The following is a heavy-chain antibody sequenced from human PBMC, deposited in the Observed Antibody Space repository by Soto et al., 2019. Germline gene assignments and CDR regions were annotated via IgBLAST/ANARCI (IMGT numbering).Heavy chain of an antibody. V-gene: IGHV3-23*01. Sequence: GGSLRLSCAASGFTFSSYAMNWVRQAPGKGLEWVSVTSGSGDRTYYAVSVKGRFTISRDNSKNTLYLQMNSLRVEDTAVYYCAIDAGTTLPYYFDYWGQGTQVTVSS. CDR2: TSGSGDRT. D-gene: IGHD1-7*01. CDR3: AIDAGTTLPYYFDY. CDR1: GFTFSSYA. J-gene: IGHJ4*02.